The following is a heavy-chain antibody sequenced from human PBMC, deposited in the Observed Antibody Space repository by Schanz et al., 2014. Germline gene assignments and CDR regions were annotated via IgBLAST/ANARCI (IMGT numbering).Heavy chain of an antibody. V-gene: IGHV3-33*06. Sequence: QIQLVESGGCVVQPGRSLRLSCAASGFTFSSYGMHWVRQVPGKGLEWVAVVCYDGSKKYYADSVKGRFTTSRDNSKNTMYLQMNSLRAEDTAVYYCVKDLQRELLRDDHYYGMDVWGQGTTVTVSS. CDR2: VCYDGSKK. D-gene: IGHD1-26*01. CDR3: VKDLQRELLRDDHYYGMDV. J-gene: IGHJ6*02. CDR1: GFTFSSYG.